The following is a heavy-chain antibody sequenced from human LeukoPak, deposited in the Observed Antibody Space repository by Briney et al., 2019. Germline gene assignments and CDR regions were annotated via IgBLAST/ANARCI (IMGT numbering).Heavy chain of an antibody. V-gene: IGHV3-11*04. CDR1: GFTVSSNY. J-gene: IGHJ6*04. D-gene: IGHD3-22*01. CDR2: ISSSGSTI. Sequence: GGSLRLSCAAFGFTVSSNYMSWVRQAPGKGLEWVSYISSSGSTIYYADSVKGRFTISRDNAKNSLYLQMNSLRAEDTAVYYCAELGITMIRGVWGKGTTVTISS. CDR3: AELGITMIRGV.